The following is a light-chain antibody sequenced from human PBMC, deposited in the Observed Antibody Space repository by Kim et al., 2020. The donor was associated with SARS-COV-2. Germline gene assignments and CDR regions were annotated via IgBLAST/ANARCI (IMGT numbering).Light chain of an antibody. CDR3: QAWDSNTVV. Sequence: SYELTQPPSVSVSPGQAASIICSGDKLGDKYASWHQQKPGQSPVVVIYQGKNRPSGIPERCSGSSSWNTATLTISETQAMDEADYYCQAWDSNTVVFGEGTRLTVL. V-gene: IGLV3-1*01. CDR1: KLGDKY. J-gene: IGLJ2*01. CDR2: QGK.